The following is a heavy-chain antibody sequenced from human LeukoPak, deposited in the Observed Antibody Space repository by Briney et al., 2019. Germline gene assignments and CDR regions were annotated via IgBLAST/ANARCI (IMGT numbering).Heavy chain of an antibody. V-gene: IGHV1-69*06. D-gene: IGHD6-13*01. Sequence: ASVKVSCKTSGGTFSSHSISWVRQAPGQGLEWMGGIIPIFGTANYAQKFQGRVTITADKSTSTAYMELSSLRSEDTAVYYCARDHIAAFDYWGQGTLVTVSS. CDR2: IIPIFGTA. CDR1: GGTFSSHS. CDR3: ARDHIAAFDY. J-gene: IGHJ4*02.